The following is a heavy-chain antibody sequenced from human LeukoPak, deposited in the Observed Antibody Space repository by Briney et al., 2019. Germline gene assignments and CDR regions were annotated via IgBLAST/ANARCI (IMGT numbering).Heavy chain of an antibody. CDR1: GYTFTGYY. V-gene: IGHV1-2*02. D-gene: IGHD6-19*01. CDR2: INPNSGGT. Sequence: ASVKVSCKASGYTFTGYYMHWVRQAPGRGLEWMGWINPNSGGTNYAQKFQGRVTMTRDTSISTAYMELSRLRSDDTAVYYCARDPGSAVAADYWGQGTLVTVSS. CDR3: ARDPGSAVAADY. J-gene: IGHJ4*02.